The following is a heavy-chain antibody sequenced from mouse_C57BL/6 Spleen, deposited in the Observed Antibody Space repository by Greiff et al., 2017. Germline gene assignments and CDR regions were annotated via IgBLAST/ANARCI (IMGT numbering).Heavy chain of an antibody. CDR3: ARKGYDVDY. Sequence: EVQLQESGPGLVKPSQSLSLTCSVTGYSITSGYYWNWIRQFPGNKLEWMGYISYDGSNNYNPSLKNRISITRDTSKNQFFLKLNSVTTEDTATYYCARKGYDVDYWGQGTTLTVSS. CDR1: GYSITSGYY. V-gene: IGHV3-6*01. J-gene: IGHJ2*01. CDR2: ISYDGSN. D-gene: IGHD2-2*01.